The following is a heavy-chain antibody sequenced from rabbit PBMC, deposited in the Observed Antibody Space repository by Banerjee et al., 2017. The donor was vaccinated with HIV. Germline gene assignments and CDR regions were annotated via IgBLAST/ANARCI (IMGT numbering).Heavy chain of an antibody. D-gene: IGHD4-1*01. V-gene: IGHV1S45*01. J-gene: IGHJ4*01. CDR2: IYAGSSGST. CDR3: ARDLAGVTGWNFGL. CDR1: GFSFSATDY. Sequence: QEQLEESGGGLVQPEGSLTLTCTASGFSFSATDYMCWVRQAPGKGLEWIACIYAGSSGSTYYASWAKGPFTISKTSSTTVTLQMTSLTAADTATYFCARDLAGVTGWNFGLRGQGTLVTVS.